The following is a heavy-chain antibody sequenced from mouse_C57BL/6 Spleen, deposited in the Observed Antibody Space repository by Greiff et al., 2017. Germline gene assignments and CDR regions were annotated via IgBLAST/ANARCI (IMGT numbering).Heavy chain of an antibody. D-gene: IGHD1-1*01. CDR2: IYPGSGST. J-gene: IGHJ1*03. Sequence: QVQLQQPGAELVKPGASVKMSCKASGYTFTSYWLTWVKQRPGQGLEWIGDIYPGSGSTNYNEKFKSKATLTVDTSSSTAYMQLSSLTSEDSAVYYCARAPYYSSSYRYCDVWGTGTTVTVSS. CDR1: GYTFTSYW. CDR3: ARAPYYSSSYRYCDV. V-gene: IGHV1-55*01.